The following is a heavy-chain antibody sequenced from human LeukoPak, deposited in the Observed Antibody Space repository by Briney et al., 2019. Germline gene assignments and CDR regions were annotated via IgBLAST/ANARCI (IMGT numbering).Heavy chain of an antibody. CDR3: ARGEERGSGTVHCDY. D-gene: IGHD3-10*01. J-gene: IGHJ4*02. V-gene: IGHV4-4*02. CDR2: IYHGGST. Sequence: SETLSLTCAVSGGSISNNNWWSWVRQPPGMGLEWIGEIYHGGSTNYNPSLKSRVTMSVDRSKNQFSLKLSSVTAADTAVYYCARGEERGSGTVHCDYWGQGTLVTVSS. CDR1: GGSISNNNW.